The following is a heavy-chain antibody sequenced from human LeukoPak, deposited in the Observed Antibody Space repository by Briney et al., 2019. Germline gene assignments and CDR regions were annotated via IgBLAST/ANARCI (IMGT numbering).Heavy chain of an antibody. D-gene: IGHD3-22*01. V-gene: IGHV3-33*01. CDR3: ARWGAYDSSGYYYGIVYYFDY. J-gene: IGHJ4*02. Sequence: PGRSLRLSCAASGFTFSSYGMHWVRQAPGKGLERVAVIWYDGSNKYYADSVKGRFTISRDNSENTLYLQMNSLRAEDTAVYYCARWGAYDSSGYYYGIVYYFDYWGQGTLVTVSS. CDR1: GFTFSSYG. CDR2: IWYDGSNK.